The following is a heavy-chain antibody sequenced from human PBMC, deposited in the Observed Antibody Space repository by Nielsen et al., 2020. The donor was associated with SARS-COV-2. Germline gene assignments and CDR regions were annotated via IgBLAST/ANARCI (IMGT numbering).Heavy chain of an antibody. CDR1: GFTFSTHA. J-gene: IGHJ4*02. CDR3: AREMGGSSRHFDY. D-gene: IGHD6-13*01. V-gene: IGHV3-23*01. CDR2: ITPDGITT. Sequence: GGSLRLSCAASGFTFSTHAMNWVRQAPGKGLEWVAAITPDGITTFYADSGKGRFTISRDNAKNTLYLQMNSLRAEDTAVYYCAREMGGSSRHFDYWGQGTLVTVSS.